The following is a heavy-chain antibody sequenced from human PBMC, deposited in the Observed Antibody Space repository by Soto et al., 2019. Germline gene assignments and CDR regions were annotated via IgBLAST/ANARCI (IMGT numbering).Heavy chain of an antibody. CDR1: GGSISSTHW. V-gene: IGHV4-4*02. Sequence: QVQLQESGPGLVKPSGTLSLTCAVSGGSISSTHWWTWVRQSPGKGLEYIGEISHSGTSNSNPSLQGLVTLSVDKAKNHFSLTLTSVTAADTAVYYCARVVLSITRGAFDAWGQGTPVSVSS. CDR3: ARVVLSITRGAFDA. J-gene: IGHJ3*01. CDR2: ISHSGTS. D-gene: IGHD1-20*01.